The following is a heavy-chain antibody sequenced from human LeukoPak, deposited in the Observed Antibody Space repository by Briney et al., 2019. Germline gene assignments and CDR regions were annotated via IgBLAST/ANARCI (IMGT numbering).Heavy chain of an antibody. D-gene: IGHD3-16*01. CDR3: AKRGGMYPAYYFDY. V-gene: IGHV3-23*01. CDR1: GFTFSSYA. CDR2: SGSGGNT. J-gene: IGHJ4*02. Sequence: GGSLRLSCAASGFTFSSYAMSWVRQAPGKGLEWVSASGSGGNTYFADSVKGRFTISRDNSKNTLYLQMNSLRAEDTAVYYCAKRGGMYPAYYFDYWGQGTLVTVSS.